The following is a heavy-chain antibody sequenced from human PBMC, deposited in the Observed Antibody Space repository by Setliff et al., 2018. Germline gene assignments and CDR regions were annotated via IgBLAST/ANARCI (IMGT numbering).Heavy chain of an antibody. D-gene: IGHD6-19*01. CDR3: ARVAVTGVHDYFDP. J-gene: IGHJ5*02. Sequence: PGGSLRLSCAASGFTFSSYWMHWVRQAPGKGLVWVSRINSDRSSTSYADSVKGRFTISRDNAKNTLYLQMNSLRFEDTAVYFCARVAVTGVHDYFDPWGQGTLVTVSS. CDR2: INSDRSST. V-gene: IGHV3-74*01. CDR1: GFTFSSYW.